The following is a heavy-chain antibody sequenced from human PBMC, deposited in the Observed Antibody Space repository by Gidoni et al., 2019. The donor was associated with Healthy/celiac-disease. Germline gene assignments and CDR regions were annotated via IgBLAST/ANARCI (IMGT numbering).Heavy chain of an antibody. CDR3: ARIGYCSSTSCPPGY. J-gene: IGHJ4*02. CDR2: ISSSSSYI. V-gene: IGHV3-21*01. CDR1: GFTFSSYS. D-gene: IGHD2-2*01. Sequence: EVQLVESGGGLVKPGGSLRLSCAASGFTFSSYSMNWVRQAPGKGLEWVSSISSSSSYIYYADSVKGRFTISRDNAKNSLYLQMNSLRAEDTAVYYCARIGYCSSTSCPPGYWGQGTLVTVSS.